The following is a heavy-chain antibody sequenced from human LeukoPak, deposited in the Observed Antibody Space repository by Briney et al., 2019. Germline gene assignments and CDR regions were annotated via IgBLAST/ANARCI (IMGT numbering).Heavy chain of an antibody. V-gene: IGHV4-39*01. Sequence: SETLSLTCTVSGGSISGSSYYWGWIRQPPGKGLEWIGSIYYSGSTYYNPSLKSRVTISVDTSKNQFSLKLSSVTAADTAVYYCASLSGYYYYYYYGMDVWGQGTTVTVSS. D-gene: IGHD3-3*01. J-gene: IGHJ6*02. CDR1: GGSISGSSYY. CDR3: ASLSGYYYYYYYGMDV. CDR2: IYYSGST.